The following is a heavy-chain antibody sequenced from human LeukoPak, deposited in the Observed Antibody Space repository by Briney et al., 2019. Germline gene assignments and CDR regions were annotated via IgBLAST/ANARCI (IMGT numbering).Heavy chain of an antibody. CDR3: ARVGYGDYPSDY. Sequence: ASVKLSCTASGHTGSTYGRSRVQHAAGQGLDRMGWINTYNGNTNYAQKLQGRVTMTADTSTSTAYMELGSLTSDDAAVYYCARVGYGDYPSDYRGQGTLVTVPS. V-gene: IGHV1-18*01. J-gene: IGHJ4*02. CDR2: INTYNGNT. D-gene: IGHD4-17*01. CDR1: GHTGSTYG.